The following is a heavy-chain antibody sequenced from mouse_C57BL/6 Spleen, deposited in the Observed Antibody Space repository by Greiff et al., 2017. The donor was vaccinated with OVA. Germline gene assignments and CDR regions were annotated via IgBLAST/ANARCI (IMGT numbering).Heavy chain of an antibody. D-gene: IGHD1-1*01. CDR1: GYAFSSYW. J-gene: IGHJ4*01. CDR3: ANLYYGSPHYYAMDY. Sequence: LQESGAELVKPGASVKISCKASGYAFSSYWMHWVKQRPGQGLEWIGQIYPGDGDTNYNGKFKGKATLTADKSSSTAYMQLSSLTSEDSAVYYCANLYYGSPHYYAMDYWGQGTSVTVSS. V-gene: IGHV1-80*01. CDR2: IYPGDGDT.